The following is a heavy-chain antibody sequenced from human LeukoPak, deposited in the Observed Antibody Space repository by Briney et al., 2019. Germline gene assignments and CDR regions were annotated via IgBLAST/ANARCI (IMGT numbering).Heavy chain of an antibody. CDR1: GFTFSSYA. J-gene: IGHJ3*02. D-gene: IGHD4-17*01. CDR2: ISGSGGST. Sequence: GGSLRLSCAASGFTFSSYAMSWVRQAPGKGLEWVSAISGSGGSTYYADSVKGRFTISRDNSKNTLYLQMNSLRAEDTAVYYCAKDLHPNGDLIPDVFDIWGQGTMVTVSS. V-gene: IGHV3-23*01. CDR3: AKDLHPNGDLIPDVFDI.